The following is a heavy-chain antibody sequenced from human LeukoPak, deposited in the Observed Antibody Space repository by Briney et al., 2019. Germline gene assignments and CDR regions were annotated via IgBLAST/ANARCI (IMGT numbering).Heavy chain of an antibody. V-gene: IGHV4-59*12. D-gene: IGHD2-21*01. CDR1: GGSISSYY. CDR3: AKDLDVVGPRGPFDY. J-gene: IGHJ4*02. Sequence: SETLSLTFTVSGGSISSYYWSWIRQPPGKGLEWIGYIYYSGSTNYNPSLKSRVTISVDTSKNQFSLKLSSVTAADTAVYYCAKDLDVVGPRGPFDYWGQGTLVTVSS. CDR2: IYYSGST.